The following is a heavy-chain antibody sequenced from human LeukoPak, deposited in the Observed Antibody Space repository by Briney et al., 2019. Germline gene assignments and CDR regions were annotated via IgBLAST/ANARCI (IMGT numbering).Heavy chain of an antibody. V-gene: IGHV3-7*01. CDR1: GFTFSGSW. Sequence: PGGSLRLSCAASGFTFSGSWMTWVPQAPGKGLEWVANIKEDGSEKFYVDSVKGRFTISRDNAKNSLYLQMNSLRAEDTAVYYCARDQRASPAPADYWGQGTLVTVS. CDR2: IKEDGSEK. CDR3: ARDQRASPAPADY. J-gene: IGHJ4*02.